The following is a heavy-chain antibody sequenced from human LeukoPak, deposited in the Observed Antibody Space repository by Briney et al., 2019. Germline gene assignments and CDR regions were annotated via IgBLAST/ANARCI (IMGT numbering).Heavy chain of an antibody. CDR2: FYSSTRT. CDR3: ARCMSELDYGDYAYYYHMDV. J-gene: IGHJ6*04. V-gene: IGHV4-61*09. D-gene: IGHD4-17*01. Sequence: PSQTLSLTCTVSGDSLTSGSRYWSWMRQPPGKGLEWIGHFYSSTRTTYNPSLESRVTISGDTAKNQFSLKLDSVTAADTAVYFCARCMSELDYGDYAYYYHMDVWGKGTTVTVSS. CDR1: GDSLTSGSRY.